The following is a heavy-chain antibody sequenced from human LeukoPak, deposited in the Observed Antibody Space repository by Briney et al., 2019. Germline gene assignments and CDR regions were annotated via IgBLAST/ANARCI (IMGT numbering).Heavy chain of an antibody. Sequence: PGGSLRLSCAASGFTFSSYWMSWVRQAPGKGLEWVANIKQDGSEKYYVDSVKGRFTISRDNAKNSLYLQMNSLRAEDTAVYYCARDVMITFGGVIVIYYLYYCGPGTLGTLSP. J-gene: IGHJ4*02. V-gene: IGHV3-7*01. CDR1: GFTFSSYW. CDR2: IKQDGSEK. CDR3: ARDVMITFGGVIVIYYLYY. D-gene: IGHD3-16*02.